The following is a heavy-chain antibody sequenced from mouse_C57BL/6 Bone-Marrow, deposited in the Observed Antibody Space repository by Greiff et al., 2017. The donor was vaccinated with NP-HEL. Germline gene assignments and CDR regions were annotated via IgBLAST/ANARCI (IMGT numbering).Heavy chain of an antibody. CDR2: IDPSDSYT. J-gene: IGHJ4*01. V-gene: IGHV1-50*01. D-gene: IGHD1-1*01. CDR1: GYTFTSYW. Sequence: QVQLQQPGAELVKPGASVKLSCKASGYTFTSYWMQWVKQRPGQGLEWIGEIDPSDSYTNYNQKFKGKATLTVDTSSSTAYMQLSSLTSEDSAVYYCANGGYYFSMDYWGQGTSVTVSS. CDR3: ANGGYYFSMDY.